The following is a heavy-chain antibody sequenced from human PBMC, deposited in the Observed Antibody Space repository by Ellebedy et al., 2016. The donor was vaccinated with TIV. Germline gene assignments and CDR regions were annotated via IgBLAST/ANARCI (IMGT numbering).Heavy chain of an antibody. CDR2: ISVEKGNT. CDR1: GYTFTSSG. J-gene: IGHJ4*02. CDR3: ARGFNYDSSATFQYYFDY. V-gene: IGHV1-18*04. Sequence: AASVKVSCKASGYTFTSSGISWVRQAPGQGLEWMGWISVEKGNTNVAQKFQGRVTLTTDTSTTTAYMELRSLASDDTAVYYCARGFNYDSSATFQYYFDYWGQGTLVTVSS. D-gene: IGHD3-22*01.